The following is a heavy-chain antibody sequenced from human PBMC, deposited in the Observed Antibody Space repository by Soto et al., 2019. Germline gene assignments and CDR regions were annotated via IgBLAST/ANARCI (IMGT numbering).Heavy chain of an antibody. CDR1: GGSISSGGYY. CDR2: IYYSGST. CDR3: ARDGSSSAAIDY. J-gene: IGHJ4*02. D-gene: IGHD6-13*01. V-gene: IGHV4-31*03. Sequence: QVQLQESGPGLVKPSQTLSLTCTVSGGSISSGGYYLSWSRQHPGKGLEWIGYIYYSGSTYYNPSLKSRVTIAVDTSKNQFSLKLSSVTAADTAVYYCARDGSSSAAIDYWGQGTLVTVSS.